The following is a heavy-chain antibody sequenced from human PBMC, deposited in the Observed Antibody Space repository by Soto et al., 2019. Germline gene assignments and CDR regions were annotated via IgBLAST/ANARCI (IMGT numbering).Heavy chain of an antibody. D-gene: IGHD5-18*01. CDR2: IYYSGSI. CDR1: GGSISSYY. J-gene: IGHJ6*02. Sequence: SETLSLTCTVSGGSISSYYWSWIRQPPGKGLEWIGYIYYSGSINYNPSLKSRVTISVDTSKNQFSLKLSSVTAADTAVYYCGRDRTAREGYYYYGMAVGAQGTTVPVSS. CDR3: GRDRTAREGYYYYGMAV. V-gene: IGHV4-59*01.